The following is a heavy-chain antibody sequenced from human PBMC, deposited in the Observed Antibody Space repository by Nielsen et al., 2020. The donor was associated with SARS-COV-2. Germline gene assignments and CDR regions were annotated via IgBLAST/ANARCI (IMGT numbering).Heavy chain of an antibody. V-gene: IGHV3-30*02. Sequence: GGSLRLSCAASGFTFSSYGMHWVRQAPGKGLEWVAVIWYDGSNKYYADSVKGRFTISRDNSKNTLYLQMNSLRAEDTAVYYCATPFSGSSWTPPRETGAFDIWGQGTMVTVSS. D-gene: IGHD6-13*01. CDR3: ATPFSGSSWTPPRETGAFDI. CDR1: GFTFSSYG. CDR2: IWYDGSNK. J-gene: IGHJ3*02.